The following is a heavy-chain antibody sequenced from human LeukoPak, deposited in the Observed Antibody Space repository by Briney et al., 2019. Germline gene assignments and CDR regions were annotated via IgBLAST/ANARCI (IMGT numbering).Heavy chain of an antibody. CDR2: IYYSGST. CDR1: GGSISSYY. D-gene: IGHD3-3*01. CDR3: ARAWYYDFWSGYGPYGMDV. Sequence: SETLSLTCTVSGGSISSYYWSWIRQPPGKGLEWIGCIYYSGSTNYNPSLESRVTISVDTSKNQFSLKLSSVTAADTAVYYCARAWYYDFWSGYGPYGMDVWGQGTTVTVSS. J-gene: IGHJ6*02. V-gene: IGHV4-59*01.